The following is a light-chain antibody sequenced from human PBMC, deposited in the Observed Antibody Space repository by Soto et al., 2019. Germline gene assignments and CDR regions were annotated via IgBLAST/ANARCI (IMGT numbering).Light chain of an antibody. J-gene: IGKJ1*01. CDR3: QQYNSYWT. CDR2: KAS. CDR1: QSISSW. V-gene: IGKV1-5*03. Sequence: DIPMTQSPSTLSASVGDRVTITCRASQSISSWLAWYQQKPGKAPNLLIYKASSLESGVPSRFSASGSGTEFTLTISSLQPDDFATYYCQQYNSYWTFGQGTKVEIK.